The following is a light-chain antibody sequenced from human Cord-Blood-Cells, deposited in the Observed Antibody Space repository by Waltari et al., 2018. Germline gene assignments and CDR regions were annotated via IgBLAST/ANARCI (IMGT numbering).Light chain of an antibody. CDR2: DAS. V-gene: IGKV3-11*01. CDR1: QSVSSY. CDR3: QQRSNWPPYT. Sequence: TLSLSPGERATLSCRASQSVSSYLAWYQQKPGQAPRLLIYDASNRATGIPARFSGSGSGTDFTLTISSLEPEDFAVYYCQQRSNWPPYTFGQGTKLEIK. J-gene: IGKJ2*01.